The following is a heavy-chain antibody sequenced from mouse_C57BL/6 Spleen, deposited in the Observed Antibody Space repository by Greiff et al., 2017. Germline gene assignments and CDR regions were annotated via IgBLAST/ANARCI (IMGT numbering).Heavy chain of an antibody. V-gene: IGHV1-52*01. Sequence: QVQLKQPGAELVRPGSSVKLSCKASGYTFTSYWMHWVKQRPIQGLEWIGNIDPSDSETHYNQKFKDKATLTVDKSSSTAYMQLSSLTSEDSAVYYCARLGLRRYFDYWGQGTTLTVSS. D-gene: IGHD2-4*01. CDR3: ARLGLRRYFDY. CDR1: GYTFTSYW. J-gene: IGHJ2*01. CDR2: IDPSDSET.